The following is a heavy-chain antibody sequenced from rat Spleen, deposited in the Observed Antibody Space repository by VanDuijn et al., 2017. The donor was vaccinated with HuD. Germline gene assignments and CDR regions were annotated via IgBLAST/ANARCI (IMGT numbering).Heavy chain of an antibody. V-gene: IGHV5-31*01. D-gene: IGHD1-4*01. Sequence: EVQVVESGGGLVQPEGSLKLSCAASGFDFNTYAVSWIRQAPGKGLEWVASITNTGGSIYYPDSVKGRFTISRDNAQNTLYLQMNSLRSEDTATYYCATAGSRVSRFAYWGQGTLVTVSS. J-gene: IGHJ3*01. CDR2: ITNTGGSI. CDR1: GFDFNTYA. CDR3: ATAGSRVSRFAY.